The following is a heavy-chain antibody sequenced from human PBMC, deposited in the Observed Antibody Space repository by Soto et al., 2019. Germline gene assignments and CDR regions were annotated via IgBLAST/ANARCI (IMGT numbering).Heavy chain of an antibody. CDR3: ARQEIFGVVIDH. Sequence: GASVKVSCKASGYTFTGYNMHWVRQAPGQGLEWMGWINPNSGGTNYAQKFQGRVTMTRDTSISTAYMELSRLRSDDTAVYYCARQEIFGVVIDHWGQGTLVTVSS. D-gene: IGHD3-3*01. CDR2: INPNSGGT. V-gene: IGHV1-2*02. CDR1: GYTFTGYN. J-gene: IGHJ4*02.